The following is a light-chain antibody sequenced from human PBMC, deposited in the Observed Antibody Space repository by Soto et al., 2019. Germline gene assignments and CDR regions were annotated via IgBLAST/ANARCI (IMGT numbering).Light chain of an antibody. Sequence: EIVLTQSPDTLSLSPGERATLSCRASQSVSSSLAWYQQIPGQAPRLLIYDASNRATGIPARLSGSGSGTDFTLTISSLEPEYFAFYYCQQRSNWPPKVSFGPGTKVDIK. J-gene: IGKJ3*01. V-gene: IGKV3-11*01. CDR1: QSVSSS. CDR3: QQRSNWPPKVS. CDR2: DAS.